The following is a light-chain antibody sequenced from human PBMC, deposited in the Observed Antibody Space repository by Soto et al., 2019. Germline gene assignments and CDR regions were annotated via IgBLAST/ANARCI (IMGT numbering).Light chain of an antibody. J-gene: IGKJ2*01. CDR3: QQSYSTPKYT. V-gene: IGKV1-39*01. CDR1: QSISSY. Sequence: DIPMTPSPSSLSASVGDRVTITCRASQSISSYLNWYQQKPGKAPKLLIYAASSLQSGVPSRFSGIGSRTDFTLTISSLQPEDFATYYCQQSYSTPKYTFGQGTKLEIK. CDR2: AAS.